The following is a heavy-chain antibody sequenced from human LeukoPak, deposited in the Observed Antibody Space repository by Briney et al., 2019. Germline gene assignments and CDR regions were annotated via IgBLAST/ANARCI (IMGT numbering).Heavy chain of an antibody. CDR1: GFTFSTFA. Sequence: GGSLRLSCAASGFTFSTFAMIWVRQPPGKGLEWVSSIFPSGGEIHYADSVRGRFTISRDNSKSTLSLQMNSLRAEDTAVYYCARDPLGTIFGVVNLDDYYMDVWGKGTTVTVSS. CDR3: ARDPLGTIFGVVNLDDYYMDV. J-gene: IGHJ6*03. D-gene: IGHD3-3*01. CDR2: IFPSGGEI. V-gene: IGHV3-23*01.